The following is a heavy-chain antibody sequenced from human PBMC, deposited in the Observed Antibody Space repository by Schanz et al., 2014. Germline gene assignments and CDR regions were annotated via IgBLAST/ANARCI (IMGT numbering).Heavy chain of an antibody. CDR2: INPSVGNT. Sequence: QVQLVQSGAEVKKPGASVKVSCEASGYTFTSYYIHWFRQAPGQGLECMGLINPSVGNTNYAQKFRGRVTMTRDTSTSTVYMELSSLRSEDTAVYFCARGPSTGAFDIWGQGTMVTVSS. V-gene: IGHV1-46*03. J-gene: IGHJ3*02. CDR1: GYTFTSYY. CDR3: ARGPSTGAFDI.